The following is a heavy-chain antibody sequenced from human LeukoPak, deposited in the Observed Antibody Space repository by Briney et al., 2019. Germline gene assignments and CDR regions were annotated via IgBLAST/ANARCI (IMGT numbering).Heavy chain of an antibody. CDR1: GFTFSSYS. CDR2: ITGAGTT. V-gene: IGHV3-23*01. D-gene: IGHD3-10*01. CDR3: ARHEPFHSGSHYDY. Sequence: GGSLRLSCAASGFTFSSYSMNWVRQAPGKGLEWVSAITGAGTTFHADSVKGRFTISRDNSKNTLDLQMNGLRADDTAMYYCARHEPFHSGSHYDYWGQGTLVTVSS. J-gene: IGHJ4*02.